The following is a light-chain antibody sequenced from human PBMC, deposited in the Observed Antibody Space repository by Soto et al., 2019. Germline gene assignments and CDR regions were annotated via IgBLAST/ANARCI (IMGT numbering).Light chain of an antibody. CDR2: EGS. V-gene: IGLV2-23*01. CDR3: CSYAGSSTYV. Sequence: QSALTQPASVSGSPGQSITISCTGTSSDVGSYNLVSWYQQYPGKAPKLMIYEGSKRPSGVPNRFSGSKSGNTASLTISGLQAEDEADYYCCSYAGSSTYVFGTGTKVTVL. J-gene: IGLJ1*01. CDR1: SSDVGSYNL.